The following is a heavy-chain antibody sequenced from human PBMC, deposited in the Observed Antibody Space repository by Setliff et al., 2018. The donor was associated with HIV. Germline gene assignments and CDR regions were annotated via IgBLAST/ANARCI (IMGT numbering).Heavy chain of an antibody. D-gene: IGHD1-1*01. CDR2: IYYSGST. CDR1: GGSISSFY. CDR3: ARHAPRNHDLAGVFYPYYMDV. V-gene: IGHV4-59*08. Sequence: PSETLSLTCTVSGGSISSFYWSWIRQPPGKGLEWIGYIYYSGSTSYNPSLKSRVTISVDTSKTQFSLKLSSVTAADTAVYYCARHAPRNHDLAGVFYPYYMDVWGEGTTVTVS. J-gene: IGHJ6*03.